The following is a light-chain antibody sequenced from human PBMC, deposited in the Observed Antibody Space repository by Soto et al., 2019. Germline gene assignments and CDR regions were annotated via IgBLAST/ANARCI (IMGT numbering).Light chain of an antibody. V-gene: IGKV3-15*01. J-gene: IGKJ2*01. CDR3: QQYNNWPYT. Sequence: ETIMTQSPATLSVSPGERATVSCRASQSVRSKFAWYQQKPGQAPRLLIYGASTRATGIPARFSGSGSGTEFTLTISSLQSEDFAVYYCQQYNNWPYTFGQGTKLEIK. CDR1: QSVRSK. CDR2: GAS.